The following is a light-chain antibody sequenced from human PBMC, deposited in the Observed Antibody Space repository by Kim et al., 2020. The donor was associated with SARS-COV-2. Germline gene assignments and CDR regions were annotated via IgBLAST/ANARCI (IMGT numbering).Light chain of an antibody. CDR3: DSRDSSGYRWV. CDR2: DKG. J-gene: IGLJ3*02. V-gene: IGLV3-19*01. Sequence: ALGTTVRITYQGEKLRDFFANWYQQTPGQAPVVVISDKGNPPSGIPDRFSGSHSGNTASLTITGVQAEDEAVYYCDSRDSSGYRWVFGGGTQLTVL. CDR1: KLRDFF.